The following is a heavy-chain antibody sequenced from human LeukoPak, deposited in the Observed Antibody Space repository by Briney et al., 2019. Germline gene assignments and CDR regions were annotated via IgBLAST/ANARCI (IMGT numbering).Heavy chain of an antibody. Sequence: PGGSLRLSCSASGFTFSNYAMHWVRQAPGKGLEYVSDISSNGGITYYADSVKGRFTVSRDNSKNMLYLQMNSLRAEDTAVYYCVKDKYPVVVAATLDYWGQGILATVSS. J-gene: IGHJ4*02. D-gene: IGHD2-15*01. CDR2: ISSNGGIT. V-gene: IGHV3-64D*09. CDR3: VKDKYPVVVAATLDY. CDR1: GFTFSNYA.